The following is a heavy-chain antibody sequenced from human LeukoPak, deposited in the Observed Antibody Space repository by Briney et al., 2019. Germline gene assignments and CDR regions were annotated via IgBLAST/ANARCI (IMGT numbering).Heavy chain of an antibody. CDR2: IYYSGST. J-gene: IGHJ4*02. CDR1: GGSISSSSYY. D-gene: IGHD1-1*01. Sequence: SETLSLTCTVSGGSISSSSYYWGWIRQPPGKGLEWIGSIYYSGSTYYNPSLKSRVTISVDTSKNQFSLKLSSVTAADTAVYYCVSPLGTSLDYWGQGTLVTVSS. V-gene: IGHV4-39*01. CDR3: VSPLGTSLDY.